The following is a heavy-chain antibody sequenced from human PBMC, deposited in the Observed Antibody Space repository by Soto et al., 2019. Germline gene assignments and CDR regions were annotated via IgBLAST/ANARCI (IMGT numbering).Heavy chain of an antibody. CDR2: ISYDGNNK. V-gene: IGHV3-30*18. J-gene: IGHJ4*02. Sequence: ESGGGVVQPGRSLRLSCAASGFTFSAYGLHWVRQAPGKGLEWVAVISYDGNNKYYADSVKGRFTISRDNSKNTQYLQMNSLRTEDTAVYYCAKGTYDSSAFYTYYFDYWGQGTLVTVSS. CDR1: GFTFSAYG. CDR3: AKGTYDSSAFYTYYFDY. D-gene: IGHD3-22*01.